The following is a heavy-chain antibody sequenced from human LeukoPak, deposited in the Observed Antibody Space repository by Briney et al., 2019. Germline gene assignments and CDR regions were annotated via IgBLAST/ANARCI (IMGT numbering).Heavy chain of an antibody. CDR1: GYTFTSYY. CDR3: ARDLGGMITFGGVLTPWYFDY. V-gene: IGHV1-46*01. Sequence: ASVKVSCKASGYTFTSYYMHWVRQAPGQGLEWMGIINPSGGSTSYAQKFQGRVTMTRDTSTSTVYMELSSLRSEDTAVYYCARDLGGMITFGGVLTPWYFDYWGQGTLVTVSS. J-gene: IGHJ4*02. D-gene: IGHD3-16*01. CDR2: INPSGGST.